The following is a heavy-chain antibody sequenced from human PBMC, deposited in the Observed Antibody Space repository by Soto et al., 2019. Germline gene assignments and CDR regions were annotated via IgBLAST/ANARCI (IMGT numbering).Heavy chain of an antibody. D-gene: IGHD2-15*01. CDR3: ARRPHCSGGICYYGLDN. CDR1: GYTFTSYY. J-gene: IGHJ4*02. Sequence: GASVKVSCKAYGYTFTSYYMHWVRQAPGQGLEWMGIINPSGGSTSYAQKFQGRVTMTRDTSTSTVYMELRSLGSEDTAVYYCARRPHCSGGICYYGLDNWGQGTLVTVSS. CDR2: INPSGGST. V-gene: IGHV1-46*01.